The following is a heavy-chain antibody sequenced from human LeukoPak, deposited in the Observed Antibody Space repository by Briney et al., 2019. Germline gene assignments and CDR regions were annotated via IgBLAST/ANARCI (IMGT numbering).Heavy chain of an antibody. CDR3: ADCGRSANDAFDI. D-gene: IGHD2-21*02. CDR2: ITSTSGRT. V-gene: IGHV3-23*01. J-gene: IGHJ3*02. CDR1: GFTFSNYA. Sequence: PGGSLRLSCTASGFTFSNYAMSWVRQAPGKGLEWVSSITSTSGRTFYADSVKGRFTISRDNSKNTLYLQMNSLRAEDTALYYCADCGRSANDAFDIWGQGTMVTVSS.